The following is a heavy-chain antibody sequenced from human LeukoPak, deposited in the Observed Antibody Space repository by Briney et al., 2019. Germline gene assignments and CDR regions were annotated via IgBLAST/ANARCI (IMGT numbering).Heavy chain of an antibody. Sequence: GGSLRHSRAAPGFSFCRYAMSSVPPAPRERLEWGSDICGSGGSTYYEDSVKGRVTISIDNSKNKMYLQMNSLRAEDKAVYYCAREGECNAYDASFDYWGQGTLVTVSS. J-gene: IGHJ4*02. V-gene: IGHV3-23*01. CDR2: ICGSGGST. CDR3: AREGECNAYDASFDY. CDR1: GFSFCRYA. D-gene: IGHD3-16*01.